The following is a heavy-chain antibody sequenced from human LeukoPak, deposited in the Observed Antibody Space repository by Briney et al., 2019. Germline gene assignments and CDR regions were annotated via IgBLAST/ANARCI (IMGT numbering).Heavy chain of an antibody. CDR3: AKGHTYGMI. CDR1: GFTFSDYY. CDR2: ISAGGTTM. D-gene: IGHD3-10*01. J-gene: IGHJ4*02. Sequence: GGSLRLSCAASGFTFSDYYMSWIRQTPGKGLEWVSYISAGGTTMDYAKSVKGRFTISRDNAKDSLYLQMNSLEAEGTAVYYCAKGHTYGMIWGQGTLVSVSS. V-gene: IGHV3-11*01.